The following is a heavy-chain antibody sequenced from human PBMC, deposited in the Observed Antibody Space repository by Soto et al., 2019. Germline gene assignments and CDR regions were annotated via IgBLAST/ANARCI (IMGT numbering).Heavy chain of an antibody. V-gene: IGHV1-8*02. CDR3: ARSGSEPVQLLRYYYYYYCMDF. J-gene: IGHJ6*02. CDR2: MNPNSGNT. CDR1: GYTFTAYY. Sequence: ASVKVSCKASGYTFTAYYIHWVRQAPGQGLGWMGWMNPNSGNTGYAQKFQGRVTMTRNTSISTAYMELSSLRSEDTAVYYCARSGSEPVQLLRYYYYYYCMDFWCQGTTVSVSS. D-gene: IGHD2-2*01.